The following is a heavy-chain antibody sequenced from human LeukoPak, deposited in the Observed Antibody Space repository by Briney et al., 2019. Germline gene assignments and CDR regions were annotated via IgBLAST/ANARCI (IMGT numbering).Heavy chain of an antibody. V-gene: IGHV3-48*03. J-gene: IGHJ4*02. Sequence: GGSLRLSCAASGFTFSSYEMNWVRQAPGKGLEWVSYISSRGTTIYYADSVKGRFTISRDNAKKSLHLQMNSLRAEDTAVYYCARGMYYDILTGPLGFDYWGQGTLVTVSS. CDR3: ARGMYYDILTGPLGFDY. CDR2: ISSRGTTI. CDR1: GFTFSSYE. D-gene: IGHD3-9*01.